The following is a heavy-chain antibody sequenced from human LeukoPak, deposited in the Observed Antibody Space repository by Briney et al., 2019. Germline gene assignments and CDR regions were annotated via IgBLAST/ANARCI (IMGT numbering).Heavy chain of an antibody. CDR1: GFTFSSYW. CDR2: IRSKAYGGTT. Sequence: GGSLRLSCAASGFTFSSYWMSWVRQAPGKGLEWVGFIRSKAYGGTTEYAASVKGRFTISRDDSKSIAYLQMNSLKTEDTAVYYCTRIWFGESHFDYWGQGTLVTVSS. D-gene: IGHD3-10*01. J-gene: IGHJ4*02. CDR3: TRIWFGESHFDY. V-gene: IGHV3-49*04.